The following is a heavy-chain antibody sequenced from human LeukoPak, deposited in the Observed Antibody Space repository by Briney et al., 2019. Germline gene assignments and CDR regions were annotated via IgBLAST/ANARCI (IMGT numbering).Heavy chain of an antibody. CDR2: ISGSGGTT. Sequence: PGGSLRLSCAASGFTFSTYAMSWVRQTPGKGPEWVSAISGSGGTTNYADSVKGRFTISRDNSKNTLFLQMNSLRAEDTAVYYCAKGTKCGGDCYPFFDCWGQGTLVSVSS. CDR3: AKGTKCGGDCYPFFDC. V-gene: IGHV3-23*01. D-gene: IGHD2-21*02. CDR1: GFTFSTYA. J-gene: IGHJ4*02.